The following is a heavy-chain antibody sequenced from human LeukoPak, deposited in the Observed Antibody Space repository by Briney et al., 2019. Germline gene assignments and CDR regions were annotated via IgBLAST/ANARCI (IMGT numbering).Heavy chain of an antibody. CDR3: AREITPRSYDSSGYPFDAFDI. J-gene: IGHJ3*02. V-gene: IGHV4-4*07. Sequence: PSETLSLTCTVSGGSISSYYWSWIRQPAGKGLEWIGRIYTSGSTNYNPSLKSRVTMSVDTSKNQFSLKLSSVTAADTAVYYCAREITPRSYDSSGYPFDAFDIWGQGTMVTVSS. CDR2: IYTSGST. CDR1: GGSISSYY. D-gene: IGHD3-22*01.